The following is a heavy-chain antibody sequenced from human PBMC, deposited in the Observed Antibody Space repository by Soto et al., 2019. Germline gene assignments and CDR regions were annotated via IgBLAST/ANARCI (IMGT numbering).Heavy chain of an antibody. D-gene: IGHD3-10*01. CDR3: VKNSGLCNT. J-gene: IGHJ5*02. V-gene: IGHV3-23*01. CDR1: GFTFGTTD. Sequence: QLLQSGGGLVQPGGSLTLSCAASGFTFGTTDMSWVRQAPGEGLEWVSTIDGSGGITYYADSVKGRFTISRDNSRNTVYLQMNSLRGDDTALYYCVKNSGLCNTWGQGALVTVSS. CDR2: IDGSGGIT.